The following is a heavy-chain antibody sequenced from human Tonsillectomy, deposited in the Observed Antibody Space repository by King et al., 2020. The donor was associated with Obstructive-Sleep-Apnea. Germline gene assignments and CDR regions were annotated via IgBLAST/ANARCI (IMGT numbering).Heavy chain of an antibody. D-gene: IGHD3-10*01. CDR1: GYSFTDYW. J-gene: IGHJ4*02. Sequence: VQLVESGAEVKKPGESLKISCTGSGYSFTDYWIGWVRQMPGKGPEWMGIIYPYDSDTRYSPSFEGQVTISADKSSSTAYLQWSSLKASDSAMYYCARSPGRARAIWFGFPYYSDFWGQGTLVTVSS. CDR3: ARSPGRARAIWFGFPYYSDF. V-gene: IGHV5-51*01. CDR2: IYPYDSDT.